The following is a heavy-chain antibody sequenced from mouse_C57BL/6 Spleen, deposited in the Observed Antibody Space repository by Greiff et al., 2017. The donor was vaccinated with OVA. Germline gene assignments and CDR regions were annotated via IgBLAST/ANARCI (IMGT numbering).Heavy chain of an antibody. CDR1: GYAFTNYL. CDR3: ARYDDGDWYFDV. V-gene: IGHV1-54*01. D-gene: IGHD2-12*01. Sequence: VQLQQSGAELVRPGTSVKVSCKASGYAFTNYLIEWVKQRPGQGLEWIGVINPGSGGTNYNEKFKGKATLTADKSSSTAYMQLSSLTSEVSAVYFCARYDDGDWYFDVWGTGTTVTVSS. J-gene: IGHJ1*03. CDR2: INPGSGGT.